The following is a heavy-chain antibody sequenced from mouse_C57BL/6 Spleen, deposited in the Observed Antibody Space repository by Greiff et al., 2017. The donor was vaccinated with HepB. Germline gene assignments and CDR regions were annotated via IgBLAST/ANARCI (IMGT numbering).Heavy chain of an antibody. CDR1: GYTFTSYW. J-gene: IGHJ4*01. Sequence: QVQLQQPGAELVKPGASVKLSCKASGYTFTSYWMHWVKQRPGQGLEWIGMIHPNSGSTNYNEKFKSKDTLTVDKSSSTTNMQLSSLTSEDSAVSACESFGNDDDYAMDYWGQGTSVTVSS. CDR2: IHPNSGST. CDR3: ESFGNDDDYAMDY. D-gene: IGHD2-12*01. V-gene: IGHV1-64*01.